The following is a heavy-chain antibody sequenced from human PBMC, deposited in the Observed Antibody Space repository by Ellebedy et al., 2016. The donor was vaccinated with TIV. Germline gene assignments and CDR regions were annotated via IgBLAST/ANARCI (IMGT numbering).Heavy chain of an antibody. CDR3: ARDRVLYMDV. D-gene: IGHD3-10*01. V-gene: IGHV3-21*01. CDR2: ISSSSYM. J-gene: IGHJ6*03. Sequence: GESLKISCAASGFTFSSFSMGWIRQAPGKGLEYVSSISSSSYMYYADSVKGRFTISRDNAKNSLYLQMNSLRAEDTAVYYCARDRVLYMDVWGKGTTVTVSS. CDR1: GFTFSSFS.